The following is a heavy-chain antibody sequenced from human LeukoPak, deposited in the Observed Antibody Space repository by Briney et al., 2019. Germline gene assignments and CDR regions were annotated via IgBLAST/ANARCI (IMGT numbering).Heavy chain of an antibody. CDR1: GGSFSGYY. D-gene: IGHD1-26*01. CDR3: ARERSYRYNWFDP. Sequence: SETLSLTCAVYGGSFSGYYWSWIRQPPGKGLEWIGEINHSGSTNYNSSLKSRVTISIDTSKNQFSLKLSSVTAADTAVYYCARERSYRYNWFDPWGQGTLVTVSS. J-gene: IGHJ5*02. CDR2: INHSGST. V-gene: IGHV4-34*01.